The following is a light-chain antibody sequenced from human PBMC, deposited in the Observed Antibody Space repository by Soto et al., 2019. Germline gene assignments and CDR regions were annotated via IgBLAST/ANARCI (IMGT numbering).Light chain of an antibody. CDR1: QSISSY. V-gene: IGKV1D-8*03. CDR3: QYYYSFPPT. J-gene: IGKJ1*01. Sequence: VIWMTQSPSLLSASTGDRVTISCRMSQSISSYLAWYQQKPGKAPKLLIYAASTAQSGLPSRFSGSGSATDFTLTISCLQSEDFATYYCQYYYSFPPTFGQGTKVEIK. CDR2: AAS.